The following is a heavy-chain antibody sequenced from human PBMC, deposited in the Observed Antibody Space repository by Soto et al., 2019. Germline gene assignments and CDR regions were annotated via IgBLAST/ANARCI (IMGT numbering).Heavy chain of an antibody. Sequence: ASVKVSCKASGYTFTSYGISWVRQAPGQGLEWMGWISAYNGNTNYAQKLQGRVTMTTDTSTSTAYMELRSLRSDDTAVYYCARMIPITMVRGVIISLGYYYGMDVWGQGTTVTAP. J-gene: IGHJ6*02. CDR2: ISAYNGNT. D-gene: IGHD3-10*01. V-gene: IGHV1-18*01. CDR1: GYTFTSYG. CDR3: ARMIPITMVRGVIISLGYYYGMDV.